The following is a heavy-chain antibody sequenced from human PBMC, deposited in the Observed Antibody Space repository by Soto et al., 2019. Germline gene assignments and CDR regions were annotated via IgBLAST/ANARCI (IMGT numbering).Heavy chain of an antibody. Sequence: SVKVSCKASGGTFSSYTISWVRQAPGQGLEWMGRIIPILGIANYAQKFQGRVTITADKSTSTAYMELSSLRSEDTAVYYCAREPPATSYYDFWSGSTGAFDIWGQGTMVTVSS. D-gene: IGHD3-3*01. J-gene: IGHJ3*02. CDR1: GGTFSSYT. CDR2: IIPILGIA. V-gene: IGHV1-69*04. CDR3: AREPPATSYYDFWSGSTGAFDI.